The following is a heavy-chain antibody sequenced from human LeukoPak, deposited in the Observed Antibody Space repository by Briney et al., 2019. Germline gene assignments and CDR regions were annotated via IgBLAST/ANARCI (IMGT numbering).Heavy chain of an antibody. J-gene: IGHJ4*02. V-gene: IGHV3-30*04. Sequence: GESLRLSCAASGFTFSSYAMHWVRQAPGKGLEWVAVISYDGSNKYYADSVKGRFTISRDNSKNTLYLQMNSLRAEDTAVYYCATGTIAAAGIYFDYWGQGTLVTVSS. CDR3: ATGTIAAAGIYFDY. CDR2: ISYDGSNK. D-gene: IGHD6-13*01. CDR1: GFTFSSYA.